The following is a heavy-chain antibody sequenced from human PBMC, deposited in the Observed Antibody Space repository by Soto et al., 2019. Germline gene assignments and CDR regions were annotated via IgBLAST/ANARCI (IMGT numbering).Heavy chain of an antibody. D-gene: IGHD5-12*01. CDR1: GGTFSSYA. CDR3: AKGGLNNYYYGMDV. CDR2: IIPILGTA. J-gene: IGHJ6*02. Sequence: SVKVSCKASGGTFSSYAISWVRQAPGQGLEWMGGIIPILGTANYAQKFQGRVTITADESTSTAYMELSSLRSEDTAVYYCAKGGLNNYYYGMDVWGQGTTVTVSS. V-gene: IGHV1-69*13.